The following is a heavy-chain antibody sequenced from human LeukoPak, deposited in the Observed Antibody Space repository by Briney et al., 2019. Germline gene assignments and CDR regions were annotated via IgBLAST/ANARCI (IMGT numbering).Heavy chain of an antibody. V-gene: IGHV3-11*01. J-gene: IGHJ4*02. CDR2: ISSSGSTI. CDR3: ARRSLVVAAKYYFHY. CDR1: GFTFSDYY. D-gene: IGHD2-15*01. Sequence: PGGSLRLSCAASGFTFSDYYMSWVSQAPGKGLEWVSYISSSGSTIYYADSVKGGFTISRDNAKNSLYLQMNGLRAEDTAVYYCARRSLVVAAKYYFHYWAQGTLLTVPS.